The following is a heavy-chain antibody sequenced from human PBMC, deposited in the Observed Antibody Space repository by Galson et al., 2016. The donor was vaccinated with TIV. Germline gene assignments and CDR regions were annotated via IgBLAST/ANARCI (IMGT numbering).Heavy chain of an antibody. CDR1: GFIFSSYS. Sequence: SLRLSCAASGFIFSSYSMNWVRQAPGKGLEWISYISDSRTTIYYADSVKGRFTISRDNAKNSLYLQMNGLRAEDTAVYYCARVRFPGYGRFDYWGQGTVVTVSS. CDR3: ARVRFPGYGRFDY. V-gene: IGHV3-48*04. CDR2: ISDSRTTI. D-gene: IGHD5-12*01. J-gene: IGHJ4*02.